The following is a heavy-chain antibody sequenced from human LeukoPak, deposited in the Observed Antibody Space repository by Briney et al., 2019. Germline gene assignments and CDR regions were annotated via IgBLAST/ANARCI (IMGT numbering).Heavy chain of an antibody. CDR3: ARGVVIAPQTFDY. CDR1: GGSISSYY. D-gene: IGHD2-21*01. CDR2: IYYSGST. V-gene: IGHV4-59*12. J-gene: IGHJ4*02. Sequence: PSETLSLTCTVSGGSISSYYWSWIRQPPGKGLEWIGSIYYSGSTYYNPSLKSRVTISVDTSQNQFSLKLSSVTAADTAVYYCARGVVIAPQTFDYWGQGTLVTVSS.